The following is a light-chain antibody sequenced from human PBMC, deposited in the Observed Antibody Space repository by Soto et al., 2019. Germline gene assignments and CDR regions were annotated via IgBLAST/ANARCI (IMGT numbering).Light chain of an antibody. Sequence: QSALTQTPSVFGAPGQTITISCTGTDSNIGAGYDVHWYQHLPGRAPKLLIFGNTHRPSGVPDRFSGSKSGTSASLAITGLQPEDEADYYCQSFDNSLSGFYVFGSGTKVTVL. CDR3: QSFDNSLSGFYV. CDR1: DSNIGAGYD. V-gene: IGLV1-40*01. CDR2: GNT. J-gene: IGLJ1*01.